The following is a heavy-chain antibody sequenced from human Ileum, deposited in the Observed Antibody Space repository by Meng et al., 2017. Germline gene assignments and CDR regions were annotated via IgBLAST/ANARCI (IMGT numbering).Heavy chain of an antibody. CDR3: ARVRGSSSWYDAFDI. CDR2: IIPIFGTA. Sequence: SVKVSCKASGGTFSSYAINWVRQAPGQGLEWMGGIIPIFGTANYAQQFQGRVTITADKSTSTAYMELSSLRSEDTAVYYCARVRGSSSWYDAFDIWGQGTMVTVSS. J-gene: IGHJ3*02. V-gene: IGHV1-69*06. CDR1: GGTFSSYA. D-gene: IGHD6-13*01.